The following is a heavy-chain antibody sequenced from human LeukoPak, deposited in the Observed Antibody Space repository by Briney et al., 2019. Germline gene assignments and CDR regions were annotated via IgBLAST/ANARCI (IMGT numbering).Heavy chain of an antibody. Sequence: PGGPLRLSCAASGFTFSDYYVSWIRQAPEKGLEWVSYISSSGSTTYYANSVKGRFTISRDNAKNPLYLQMHSLRAEDTAVYYCASYHGYWGQGTLVTVSS. J-gene: IGHJ4*02. CDR2: ISSSGSTT. V-gene: IGHV3-11*04. CDR3: ASYHGY. CDR1: GFTFSDYY. D-gene: IGHD3-16*02.